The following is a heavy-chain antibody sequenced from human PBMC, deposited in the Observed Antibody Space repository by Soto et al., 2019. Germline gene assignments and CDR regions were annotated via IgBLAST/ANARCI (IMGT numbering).Heavy chain of an antibody. Sequence: GGSLRLSCAASGFTFSSYWMTWVRQAPGKALEWLSAISGSGGSTYYADSVKGRFTISRDNSKNTLYLQMNSLRAEDTAVYYCAKDVSKITFGGVIVPSGAFDIWGQGTMVTVSS. D-gene: IGHD3-16*02. CDR1: GFTFSSYW. J-gene: IGHJ3*02. CDR2: ISGSGGST. CDR3: AKDVSKITFGGVIVPSGAFDI. V-gene: IGHV3-23*01.